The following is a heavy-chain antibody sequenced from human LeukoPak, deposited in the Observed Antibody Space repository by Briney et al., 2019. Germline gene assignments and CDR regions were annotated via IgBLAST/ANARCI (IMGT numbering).Heavy chain of an antibody. J-gene: IGHJ4*02. V-gene: IGHV3-66*04. CDR3: ARQQDATNPGY. CDR2: IYSGGNT. D-gene: IGHD1/OR15-1a*01. CDR1: GVTVSSNY. Sequence: GGSLRLSCAASGVTVSSNYMNWVRQAPGKGLEWVSIIYSGGNTYYADSVKGRFTISRDNSKNTLYLQMNGLRAEDTAVYYCARQQDATNPGYWGQGTLVTVSS.